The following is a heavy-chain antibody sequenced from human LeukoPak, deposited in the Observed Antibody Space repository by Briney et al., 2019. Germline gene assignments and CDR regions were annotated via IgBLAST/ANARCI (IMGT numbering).Heavy chain of an antibody. J-gene: IGHJ6*03. CDR2: INPNSGGT. D-gene: IGHD4-17*01. Sequence: ASVKVSCKASGYTFTGYYMHWVRQAPGQGLEWMGWINPNSGGTNYAQKFQGRVTMTRDTSISTAYMELSRLRSDDTAVYYCARVGGFSVTSYYCMDVWGKGTTVTVSS. V-gene: IGHV1-2*02. CDR3: ARVGGFSVTSYYCMDV. CDR1: GYTFTGYY.